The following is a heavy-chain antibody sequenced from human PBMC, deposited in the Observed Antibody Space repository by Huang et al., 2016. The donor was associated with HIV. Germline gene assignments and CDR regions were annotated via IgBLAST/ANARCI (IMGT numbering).Heavy chain of an antibody. CDR2: SYYSGST. D-gene: IGHD1-26*01. CDR3: AGDHPQHEGIVPPYYYYYMDV. CDR1: GGSISSHY. V-gene: IGHV4-59*11. J-gene: IGHJ6*03. Sequence: QVQLQESGPGLVKPSEILSLTCIVSGGSISSHYWSWIRQPPGKGLEWIGTSYYSGSTNYNPTRKCRVTISVDTSKNQFSLKLTSGTAADTAVYYCAGDHPQHEGIVPPYYYYYMDVWGKGTTVTVSS.